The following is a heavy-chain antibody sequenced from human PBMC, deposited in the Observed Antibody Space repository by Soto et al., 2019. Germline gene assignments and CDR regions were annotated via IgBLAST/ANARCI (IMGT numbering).Heavy chain of an antibody. CDR2: IYYSGTT. V-gene: IGHV4-30-4*01. CDR3: RGYCSSTSCYGPYYYYGMDV. J-gene: IGHJ6*02. D-gene: IGHD2-2*01. CDR1: GGSISSGDYY. Sequence: PSETLSLTCTVSGGSISSGDYYWSWIRQPPGKGLEWIGYIYYSGTTYYNPSLKSRVTISVDTSKNQFSLKLSSVTAADTAVHYCRGYCSSTSCYGPYYYYGMDVWGQGTTVTVSS.